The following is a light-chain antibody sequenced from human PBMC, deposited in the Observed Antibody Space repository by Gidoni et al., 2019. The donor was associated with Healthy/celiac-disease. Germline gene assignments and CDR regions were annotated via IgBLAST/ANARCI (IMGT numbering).Light chain of an antibody. Sequence: EIVMTQSPPTLSVSPGERATLSCRASQSVSSNLAWYQQIPGQAPRLLIYGASTRATGIPARFSGSGSGTEFTLTISSLQSEDFAVYYCQQYNNWPPLTFGGGTKVEIK. V-gene: IGKV3-15*01. CDR1: QSVSSN. J-gene: IGKJ4*01. CDR2: GAS. CDR3: QQYNNWPPLT.